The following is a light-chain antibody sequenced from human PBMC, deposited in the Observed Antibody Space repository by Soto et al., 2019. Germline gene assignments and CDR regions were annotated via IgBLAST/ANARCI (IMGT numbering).Light chain of an antibody. CDR3: QQSLGIPYT. V-gene: IGKV1-39*01. J-gene: IGKJ2*01. Sequence: DIQMTQSPSSLSASVGDRVTITCRASQTISTYLNWYQQKPGKAPKLLIYAASTLQSGVPSRFSGGGSGTDFTLTINSLQPEDFATYYCQQSLGIPYTFGQGTKLEIQ. CDR2: AAS. CDR1: QTISTY.